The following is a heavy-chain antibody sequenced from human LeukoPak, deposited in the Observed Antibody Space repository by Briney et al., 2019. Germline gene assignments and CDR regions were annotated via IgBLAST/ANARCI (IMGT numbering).Heavy chain of an antibody. CDR1: GFTCSSYE. D-gene: IGHD2-8*01. V-gene: IGHV3-48*03. CDR3: ARLGSLCRNGVCYGG. CDR2: ISSSGRTM. Sequence: PGGSLRLSCAASGFTCSSYEMNWVRQAPGKGLEWISHISSSGRTMYYADSVKGRFTISRDNAKNSPYLQMNSLRAEDTAVYYCARLGSLCRNGVCYGGWGQGVLLTVSS. J-gene: IGHJ4*02.